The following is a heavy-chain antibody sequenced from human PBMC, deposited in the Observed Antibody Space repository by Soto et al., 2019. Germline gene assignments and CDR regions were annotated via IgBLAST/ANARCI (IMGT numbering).Heavy chain of an antibody. V-gene: IGHV1-18*01. CDR2: ISAYNGNT. D-gene: IGHD3-3*01. J-gene: IGHJ4*02. Sequence: ASVKVSCKASGYTFTSYGISWVRQAPGQGLEWMGWISAYNGNTNYAQKLQGRVTMTTDTSTSTAYMKLRRHRYVDTSEYYCARDLPQLRCWKWLQLSDVGYCDKGPRVTVCS. CDR3: ARDLPQLRCWKWLQLSDVGY. CDR1: GYTFTSYG.